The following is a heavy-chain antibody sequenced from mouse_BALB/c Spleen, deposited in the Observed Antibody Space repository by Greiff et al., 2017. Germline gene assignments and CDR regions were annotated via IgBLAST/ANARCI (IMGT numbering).Heavy chain of an antibody. J-gene: IGHJ4*01. CDR1: GFAFSSYD. D-gene: IGHD1-1*02. CDR2: ISSGGGST. V-gene: IGHV5-12-1*01. Sequence: EVKVVESGGGLVKPGGSLKLSCAASGFAFSSYDMSWVRQTPEKRLEWVAYISSGGGSTYYPDTVKGRFTISRDNAKNTLYLQMSSLKSEDTAMYYCARHDYAPGYYAMDYWGQGTSVTVSS. CDR3: ARHDYAPGYYAMDY.